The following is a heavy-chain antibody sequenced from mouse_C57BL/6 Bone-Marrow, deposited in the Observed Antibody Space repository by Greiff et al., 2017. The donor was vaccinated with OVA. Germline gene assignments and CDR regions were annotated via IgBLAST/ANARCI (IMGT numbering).Heavy chain of an antibody. Sequence: QVQLQQSGPELVKPGASVKISCKASGYAFSSSWMNWVKQRPGKGLEWIGRIYPGDGDTNYNGKFKGKATLTADKSSSTAYMQLSSLTSEDSAVYFCARRGPYDYDWYFDVWGTGTTVTVSS. V-gene: IGHV1-82*01. CDR3: ARRGPYDYDWYFDV. CDR2: IYPGDGDT. D-gene: IGHD2-4*01. CDR1: GYAFSSSW. J-gene: IGHJ1*03.